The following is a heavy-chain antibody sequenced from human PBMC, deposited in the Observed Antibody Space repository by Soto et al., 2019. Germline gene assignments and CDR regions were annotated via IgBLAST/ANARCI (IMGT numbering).Heavy chain of an antibody. J-gene: IGHJ4*02. V-gene: IGHV4-31*03. D-gene: IGHD5-18*01. CDR3: ARGAEGYFKKYYFDY. CDR2: IYYSGNT. Sequence: QVQLQESGPGLVKPSQTLSLTCTVSGGSISSGGYYWSWIRQHPGKGLEWIGYIYYSGNTYYNPSLKCRVTISVDTSKNHFSLKLSSVTAADTAVYYCARGAEGYFKKYYFDYWGQGTLVTVSS. CDR1: GGSISSGGYY.